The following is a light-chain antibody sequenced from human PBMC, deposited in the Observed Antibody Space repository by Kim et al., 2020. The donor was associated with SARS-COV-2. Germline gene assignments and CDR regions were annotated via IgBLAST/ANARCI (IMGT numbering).Light chain of an antibody. J-gene: IGKJ2*01. Sequence: FPGDTAPLSRRASQAVRPTLAWYQPKPRQAPWLLIYGASTRATGIPARFSGSGSGTEFTLTISGLQSEDFAVYYCLQYDTWPTFGQGTKLEI. CDR2: GAS. CDR3: LQYDTWPT. V-gene: IGKV3-15*01. CDR1: QAVRPT.